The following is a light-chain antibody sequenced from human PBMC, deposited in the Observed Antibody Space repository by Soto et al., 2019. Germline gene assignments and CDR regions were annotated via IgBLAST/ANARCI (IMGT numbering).Light chain of an antibody. V-gene: IGKV3-20*01. CDR1: QTVSNNY. CDR2: AAS. J-gene: IGKJ1*01. Sequence: EIVMTQSPATLSVSPGGRATLSCRASQTVSNNYLAWCQQKPGQAPRLLIYAASSRATGIPDRFSGGGSGTDFTLTISRLEPEDFAVYYCQQCGSSPWTFGQGTKVDIK. CDR3: QQCGSSPWT.